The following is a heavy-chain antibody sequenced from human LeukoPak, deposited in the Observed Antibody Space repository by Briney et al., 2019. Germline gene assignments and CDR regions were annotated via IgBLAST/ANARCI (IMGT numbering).Heavy chain of an antibody. Sequence: GGSLRLSCAASGFTFSSYAMSWVRQAPGKGLEWVSAISGSGGSTYYADSVKGRFTISRDNSKNTLYLQMNSLRAEDTAVYYCARVDYDSSGYWYYFDYWGQGTLVTVSS. V-gene: IGHV3-23*01. CDR3: ARVDYDSSGYWYYFDY. D-gene: IGHD3-22*01. CDR2: ISGSGGST. CDR1: GFTFSSYA. J-gene: IGHJ4*02.